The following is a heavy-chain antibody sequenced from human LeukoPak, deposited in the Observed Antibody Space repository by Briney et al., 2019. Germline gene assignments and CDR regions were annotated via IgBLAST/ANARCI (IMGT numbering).Heavy chain of an antibody. CDR1: GYTFTGYY. Sequence: GASVKVSCKASGYTFTGYYMHWVRQAPGQGLEWMGWINPNSGGTNYAQKFQGRVTMTRDTSISTAYMELSRLRSDDTAVYYCAKELLPLRWEGVDYWGQGTLVTVSS. D-gene: IGHD4-23*01. V-gene: IGHV1-2*02. J-gene: IGHJ4*02. CDR2: INPNSGGT. CDR3: AKELLPLRWEGVDY.